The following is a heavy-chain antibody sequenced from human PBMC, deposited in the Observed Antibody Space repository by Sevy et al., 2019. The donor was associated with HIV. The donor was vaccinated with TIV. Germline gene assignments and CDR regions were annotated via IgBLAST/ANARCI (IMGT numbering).Heavy chain of an antibody. J-gene: IGHJ6*02. Sequence: SETLSLTCAVSGGSISSYYWTWIRQPPGKGLEWIGYVNYRGSTNYNPSLKSRLTMSVDISKNQFSLKLTSVTAADTAVYYCAIDSSTGITVHGVVTYGMDVWGQGTTVTVSS. CDR2: VNYRGST. D-gene: IGHD3-3*01. CDR3: AIDSSTGITVHGVVTYGMDV. CDR1: GGSISSYY. V-gene: IGHV4-59*01.